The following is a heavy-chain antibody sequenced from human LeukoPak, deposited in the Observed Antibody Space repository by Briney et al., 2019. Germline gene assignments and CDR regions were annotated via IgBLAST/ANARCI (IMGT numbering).Heavy chain of an antibody. Sequence: GGSLRLSCAASGFTFSHDWMHWVRHAPGKGLEWVSRINTDGSGTTYADSVKGRFTISRDNAKNTLDLQMNSLRAEDTAVYYCARDRSGNNYYIDVWGKGTTVTVSS. D-gene: IGHD1-26*01. CDR2: INTDGSGT. CDR3: ARDRSGNNYYIDV. V-gene: IGHV3-74*03. J-gene: IGHJ6*03. CDR1: GFTFSHDW.